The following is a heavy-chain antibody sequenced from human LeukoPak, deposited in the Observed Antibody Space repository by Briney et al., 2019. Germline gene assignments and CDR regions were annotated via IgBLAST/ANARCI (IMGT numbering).Heavy chain of an antibody. CDR1: GLNVSTNN. CDR3: ARGYSSADY. D-gene: IGHD5-18*01. Sequence: GGSLRLSCAASGLNVSTNNMNWVRQAPGKGLEWVSVIYRGGSTLNANSVKGRFTISRDSSRNTLFLQMNSLRAEDTAVYYCARGYSSADYWGQGTLVTVS. CDR2: IYRGGST. J-gene: IGHJ4*02. V-gene: IGHV3-53*01.